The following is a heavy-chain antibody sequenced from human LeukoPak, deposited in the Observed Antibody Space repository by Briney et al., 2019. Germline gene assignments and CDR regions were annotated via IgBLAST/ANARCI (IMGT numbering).Heavy chain of an antibody. CDR3: ARGAYGSGHYV. V-gene: IGHV4-34*01. Sequence: LRLSCAASGFTFSTYAMHWVRQAPGKGLEWIGEINHSGSTNYNPSLKSRVTISVDTSKNQFSLKLSSVTAADTAVYYCARGAYGSGHYVWGQGTLVTVSS. CDR2: INHSGST. D-gene: IGHD3-10*01. J-gene: IGHJ4*02. CDR1: GFTFSTYA.